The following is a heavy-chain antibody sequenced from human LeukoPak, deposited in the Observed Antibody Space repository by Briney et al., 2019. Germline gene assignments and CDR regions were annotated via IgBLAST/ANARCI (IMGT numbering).Heavy chain of an antibody. D-gene: IGHD2-2*01. Sequence: GESLKISCKGSGYSFTSYWIGWVRQMPGKGLEWMGIIYPVDSDTRYSPSFQGQVTISADKSISTAYLQWSSLKASDTAMYYCARGYCSSTSCYSFFDYWGQGTLVTVSS. CDR3: ARGYCSSTSCYSFFDY. V-gene: IGHV5-51*01. CDR2: IYPVDSDT. J-gene: IGHJ4*02. CDR1: GYSFTSYW.